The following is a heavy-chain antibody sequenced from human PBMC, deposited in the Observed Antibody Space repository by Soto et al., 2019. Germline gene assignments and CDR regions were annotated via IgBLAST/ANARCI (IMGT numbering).Heavy chain of an antibody. Sequence: SETLSLTCTVSGGSISSSSYYWGWIRQPPGKGLEWIGSIYYSGSTYYNPSLKSRVTISVDTSKNQFSLKLSSVTAADTAVYYCARHFNWNYSWFDPWGQGTLVTVSS. J-gene: IGHJ5*02. CDR2: IYYSGST. CDR1: GGSISSSSYY. V-gene: IGHV4-39*01. CDR3: ARHFNWNYSWFDP. D-gene: IGHD1-7*01.